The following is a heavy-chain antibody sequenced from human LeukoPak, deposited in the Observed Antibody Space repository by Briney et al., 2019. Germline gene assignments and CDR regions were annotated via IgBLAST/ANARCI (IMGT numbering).Heavy chain of an antibody. CDR3: ARGLVVVGHNWFDP. D-gene: IGHD2-15*01. V-gene: IGHV4-61*02. J-gene: IGHJ5*02. CDR2: IYTSGST. CDR1: GGSISSGSYY. Sequence: SETLSLTCTVSGGSISSGSYYWSWIRQPAGKGLEWIGRIYTSGSTNYNPSLKSRVTISVDTSKNQFSLKLSSVTAADTAVYYCARGLVVVGHNWFDPWGQGTLVTVSS.